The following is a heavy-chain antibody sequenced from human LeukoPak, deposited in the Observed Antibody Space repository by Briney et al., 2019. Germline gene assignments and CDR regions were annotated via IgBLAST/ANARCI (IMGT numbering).Heavy chain of an antibody. CDR3: ARDKLLPEDEEWLLPPSDY. CDR1: GFTFSDYY. V-gene: IGHV3-11*04. D-gene: IGHD3-3*01. Sequence: SGGSLRLSCAASGFTFSDYYMSWIRQAPGKGLEWVSYISSSGSTIYYADSVKGRFTISRDNAKNSLYLQMNSLRAEDTAVYYCARDKLLPEDEEWLLPPSDYWGQGTLVTVSS. CDR2: ISSSGSTI. J-gene: IGHJ4*02.